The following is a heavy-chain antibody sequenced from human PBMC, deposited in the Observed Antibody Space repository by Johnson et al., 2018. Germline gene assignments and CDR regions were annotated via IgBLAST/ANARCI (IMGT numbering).Heavy chain of an antibody. CDR2: ISYDGSNK. D-gene: IGHD6-19*01. Sequence: QVQLVQSGGGVVQPGRSLRLSCAASGFTFSSYGMHWVRQAPGKGLEWVAVISYDGSNKYYADSVKGRFTISRDNSKNTLYLQMNSLRAEDKAVYYCARDLGAVAGNYYMDVWGKGTTVTVSS. J-gene: IGHJ6*03. V-gene: IGHV3-30*03. CDR3: ARDLGAVAGNYYMDV. CDR1: GFTFSSYG.